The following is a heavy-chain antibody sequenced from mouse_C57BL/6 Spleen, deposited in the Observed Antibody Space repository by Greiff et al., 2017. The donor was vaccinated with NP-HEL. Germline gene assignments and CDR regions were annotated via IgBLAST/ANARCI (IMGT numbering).Heavy chain of an antibody. CDR3: ARREGYGNYGFYFDY. D-gene: IGHD2-1*01. V-gene: IGHV5-17*01. Sequence: EVHLVESGGGLVKPGGSLKLSCAASGFTFSDYGMHWVRQAPEKGLEWVAYISSGSSTIYYADTVKGRFTISRDNAKNTLFLQMTSLRSEDTAMYYCARREGYGNYGFYFDYWGQGTTLTVSS. CDR1: GFTFSDYG. CDR2: ISSGSSTI. J-gene: IGHJ2*01.